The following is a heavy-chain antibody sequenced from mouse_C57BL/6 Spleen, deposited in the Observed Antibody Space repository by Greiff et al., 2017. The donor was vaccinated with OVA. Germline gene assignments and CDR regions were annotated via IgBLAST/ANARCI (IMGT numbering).Heavy chain of an antibody. D-gene: IGHD2-5*01. J-gene: IGHJ4*01. CDR3: ARDGSYYSNYYAMDY. Sequence: ESGPGLVKPSQSLSLTCSVTGYSITSGYYWNWIRQFPGNKLEWMGYISYDGSNNYNPSLKNRISITRDTSKNQFFLKLNSVTTEDTATYYCARDGSYYSNYYAMDYWGQGTSVTVSS. CDR2: ISYDGSN. CDR1: GYSITSGYY. V-gene: IGHV3-6*01.